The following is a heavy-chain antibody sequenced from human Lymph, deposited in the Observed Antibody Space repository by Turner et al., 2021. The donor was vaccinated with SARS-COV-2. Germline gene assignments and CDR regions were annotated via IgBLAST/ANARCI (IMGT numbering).Heavy chain of an antibody. CDR2: IYYSGST. Sequence: QLQLQESGPRLVKPSETLSLTCTVSGGSISSSSYYWGWIRQPPGKGLEWIGSIYYSGSTYYNPSLKSRVTISVDTSKNQFSLKLSSVTAADTAVYYCARGTAKVRYDPVIDDWGQGTLVTVSS. V-gene: IGHV4-39*01. CDR1: GGSISSSSYY. D-gene: IGHD6-25*01. CDR3: ARGTAKVRYDPVIDD. J-gene: IGHJ4*02.